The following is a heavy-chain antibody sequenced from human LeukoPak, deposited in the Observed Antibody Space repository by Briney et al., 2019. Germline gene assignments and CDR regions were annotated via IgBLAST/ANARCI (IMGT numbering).Heavy chain of an antibody. J-gene: IGHJ6*04. Sequence: GGSLRLSCAASGFTVSSNYMSWVRQAPGKGLEWVSYISSSGSTIYYADSVKGRFTISRDNAKNSLYLQMSSLRAEDTAVYYCAELGITMIGGVLGKGATVTISS. CDR3: AELGITMIGGV. D-gene: IGHD3-10*02. CDR2: ISSSGSTI. CDR1: GFTVSSNY. V-gene: IGHV3-11*04.